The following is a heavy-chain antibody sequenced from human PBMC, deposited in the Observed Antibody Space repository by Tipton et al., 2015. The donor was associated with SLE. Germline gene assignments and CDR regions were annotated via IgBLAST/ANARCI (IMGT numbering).Heavy chain of an antibody. CDR2: IYYRGST. Sequence: TLSLTCAVYGGSITSSSYYWAWIRQSPGEGMEWIGEIYYRGSTNYNPSLESRVTILVDTSKNQFSLKLSSVTAADTAVYYCARQGYYYGMDVWGQGTTVTVSS. J-gene: IGHJ6*02. V-gene: IGHV4-39*01. CDR1: GGSITSSSYY. CDR3: ARQGYYYGMDV.